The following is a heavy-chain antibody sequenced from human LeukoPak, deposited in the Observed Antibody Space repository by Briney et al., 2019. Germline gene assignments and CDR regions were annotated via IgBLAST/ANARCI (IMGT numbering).Heavy chain of an antibody. Sequence: GGSLRLSCAASGFTFRSYAICWVRQAPGKGLEWVSGISGSGGDTYFADSVKGRFTISRDHSKNTVFLQMDSLRAEDTAVYYCAKTTAGNSSGRYPGWPVDYWGQGTLVTVSS. CDR1: GFTFRSYA. J-gene: IGHJ4*02. CDR3: AKTTAGNSSGRYPGWPVDY. V-gene: IGHV3-23*01. CDR2: ISGSGGDT. D-gene: IGHD6-19*01.